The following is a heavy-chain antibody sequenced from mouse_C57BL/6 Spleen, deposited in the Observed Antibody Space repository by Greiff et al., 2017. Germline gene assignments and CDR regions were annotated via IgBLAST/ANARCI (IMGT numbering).Heavy chain of an antibody. J-gene: IGHJ1*03. D-gene: IGHD4-1*01. V-gene: IGHV5-17*01. Sequence: DVKLVESGGGLVKPGGSLKLSCAASGFTFSDYGMHWVRQAPEKGLEWVAYISSGSSTIYYADTGKGRFTISRDNAKNTLFLQMTSLRSEDTAMYYCARDSDWDGWYFDVWGTGTTVTVSS. CDR3: ARDSDWDGWYFDV. CDR2: ISSGSSTI. CDR1: GFTFSDYG.